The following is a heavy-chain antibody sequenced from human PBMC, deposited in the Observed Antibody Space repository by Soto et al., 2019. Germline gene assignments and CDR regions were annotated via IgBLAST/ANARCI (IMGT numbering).Heavy chain of an antibody. CDR1: GFSLSTSGMC. CDR2: IDWDDDK. V-gene: IGHV2-70*01. CDR3: ERVTRGIKIFGVVTPSHYYYGMDV. Sequence: SGPTLVNPTQTLTLTCTFSGFSLSTSGMCVSWIRQPPGKALEWLALIDWDDDKYYSTSLKTRLTISKDTSKNQVVLTMTNMDPVDKETYYCERVTRGIKIFGVVTPSHYYYGMDVWGQGT. D-gene: IGHD3-3*01. J-gene: IGHJ6*02.